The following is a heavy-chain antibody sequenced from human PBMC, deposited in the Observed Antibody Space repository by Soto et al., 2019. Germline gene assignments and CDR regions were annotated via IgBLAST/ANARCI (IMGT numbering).Heavy chain of an antibody. Sequence: SQTLSLTCAISGDSVSSNSATWNWIRQSPSRGLEWLGRTYYRSKWSNDYAVSVKSGIIINPDTSKNQFSLQLNSVTPEDTAVYYCARAVAGTASFDYWGQGTLVTVSS. CDR2: TYYRSKWSN. V-gene: IGHV6-1*01. J-gene: IGHJ4*02. D-gene: IGHD6-19*01. CDR3: ARAVAGTASFDY. CDR1: GDSVSSNSAT.